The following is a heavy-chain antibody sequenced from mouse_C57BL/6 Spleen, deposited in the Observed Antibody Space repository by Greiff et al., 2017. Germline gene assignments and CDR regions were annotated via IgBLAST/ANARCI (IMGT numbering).Heavy chain of an antibody. CDR1: GFTFSSYS. Sequence: EVKVEESGGGLVKPGGSLKLSCAASGFTFSSYSMSWVRQTPEERLEWVATISGGGGNTYYADSVKGRVTISSDTAQNTLYLQMSGLRSEDTALYYCAGEGYSNCLYWYVDVWGPGTTVTVSS. V-gene: IGHV5-9*01. J-gene: IGHJ1*01. D-gene: IGHD2-5*01. CDR2: ISGGGGNT. CDR3: AGEGYSNCLYWYVDV.